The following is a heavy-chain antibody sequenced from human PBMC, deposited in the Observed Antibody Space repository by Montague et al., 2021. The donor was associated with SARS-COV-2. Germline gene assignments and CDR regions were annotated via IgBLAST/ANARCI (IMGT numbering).Heavy chain of an antibody. Sequence: SLRLSCAASGITFNTHGMHWVRQAPHKRLEWMAVIWYDSSKRFYSDSVRGRFTISRDNSKNTVYLRINRLSVADTAVYYCASAYHDYGLDNWGQGTLVTVSS. V-gene: IGHV3-33*01. J-gene: IGHJ4*02. CDR2: IWYDSSKR. D-gene: IGHD3-16*01. CDR1: GITFNTHG. CDR3: ASAYHDYGLDN.